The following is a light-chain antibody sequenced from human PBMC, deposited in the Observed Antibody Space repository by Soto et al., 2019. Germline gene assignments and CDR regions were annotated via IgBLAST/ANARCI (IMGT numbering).Light chain of an antibody. CDR2: GAS. CDR3: QQYNSWPLT. Sequence: EIVMTQSPATLSVSPGERATLSCRASQTVNSALAWYQQKPGQTPRLLIYGASTRVTGVPASFSGSGSGTEFNLTISSLQSEDFAFYYCQQYNSWPLTFGQGTKVDI. V-gene: IGKV3-15*01. CDR1: QTVNSA. J-gene: IGKJ1*01.